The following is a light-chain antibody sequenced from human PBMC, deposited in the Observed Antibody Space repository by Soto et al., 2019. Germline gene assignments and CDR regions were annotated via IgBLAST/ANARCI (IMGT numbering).Light chain of an antibody. CDR2: GAS. CDR1: QSVGATF. CDR3: QQYGSSPWT. J-gene: IGKJ1*01. Sequence: EIVLTQSPATLSLSPGERATLSCRASQSVGATFLAWYQQKPGLAPRLLIYGASSRATGIPDRFSGSGSGTDFTLTISRLEPEDFAVYYCQQYGSSPWTFGQGTKVDIK. V-gene: IGKV3-20*01.